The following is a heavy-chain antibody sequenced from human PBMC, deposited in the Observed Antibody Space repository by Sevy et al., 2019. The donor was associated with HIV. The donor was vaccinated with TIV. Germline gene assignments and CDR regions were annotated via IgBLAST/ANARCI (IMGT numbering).Heavy chain of an antibody. Sequence: ASVKVSCKTSGYTFTGYFIHWVRQAPGQGLEYMGRINPNTGDTEYAQKFQGRVTVTRDTSIATSYMELVSLRSDDTATYYCAKELRLGQVGLSWGQGTLVTVSS. CDR1: GYTFTGYF. CDR3: AKELRLGQVGLS. V-gene: IGHV1-2*06. D-gene: IGHD2-15*01. CDR2: INPNTGDT. J-gene: IGHJ5*02.